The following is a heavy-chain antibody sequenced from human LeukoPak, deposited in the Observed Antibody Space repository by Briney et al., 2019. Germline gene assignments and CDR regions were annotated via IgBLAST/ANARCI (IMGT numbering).Heavy chain of an antibody. Sequence: GGSLRLSCAASGFTFSSYAMSWVRQAPGKGLEWVSAISGSGGSTYYADSVKGRFTISRDNSKNTLYLQMNSLRAEDTAVYYCARGVRMTFGGVIVIGYWGQGTLVTVSS. V-gene: IGHV3-23*01. J-gene: IGHJ4*02. D-gene: IGHD3-16*02. CDR2: ISGSGGST. CDR1: GFTFSSYA. CDR3: ARGVRMTFGGVIVIGY.